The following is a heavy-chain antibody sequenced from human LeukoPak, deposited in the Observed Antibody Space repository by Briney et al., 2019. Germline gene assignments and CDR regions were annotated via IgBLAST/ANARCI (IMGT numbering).Heavy chain of an antibody. Sequence: GRSLRLSCAASGFTFSSYGMHWVRQAPGKGLEWVAVIWYDGSNKYYADSVKGRFTISRDNSKNTLYLQMNSLRAEDTAVYYCARGLEDYGSGSWSAEYFQHWGQGTLVTVSS. V-gene: IGHV3-33*01. J-gene: IGHJ1*01. D-gene: IGHD3-10*01. CDR3: ARGLEDYGSGSWSAEYFQH. CDR2: IWYDGSNK. CDR1: GFTFSSYG.